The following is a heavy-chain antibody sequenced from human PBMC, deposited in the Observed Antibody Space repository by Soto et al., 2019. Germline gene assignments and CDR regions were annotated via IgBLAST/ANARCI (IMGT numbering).Heavy chain of an antibody. V-gene: IGHV3-7*01. CDR2: IKEDGSEK. D-gene: IGHD2-15*01. CDR3: ARAKRIGYCSSASCSPLDY. CDR1: GFTFGTYW. J-gene: IGHJ4*02. Sequence: PGGSLRLSCAASGFTFGTYWMNWVRQAPGKGLEWVANIKEDGSEKYYVDSVKGRFTISRDNTKNSLYLQMNSLRAEDTAVYYCARAKRIGYCSSASCSPLDYWGQRATVTVSS.